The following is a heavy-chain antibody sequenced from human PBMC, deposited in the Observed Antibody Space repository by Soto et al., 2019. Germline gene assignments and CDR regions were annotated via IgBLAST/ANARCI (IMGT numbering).Heavy chain of an antibody. Sequence: SLRLSCAASGFTFSSHAMHWVRQAPGKGLEWVAVISYDGSNKYYADSVKGRFTISRDNSKNTLYLQMNSLRAEDTAVYYCARRGGRCSGGSCYSVNYYYGMDVWGQGTTVTVSS. V-gene: IGHV3-30-3*01. J-gene: IGHJ6*02. CDR2: ISYDGSNK. D-gene: IGHD2-15*01. CDR1: GFTFSSHA. CDR3: ARRGGRCSGGSCYSVNYYYGMDV.